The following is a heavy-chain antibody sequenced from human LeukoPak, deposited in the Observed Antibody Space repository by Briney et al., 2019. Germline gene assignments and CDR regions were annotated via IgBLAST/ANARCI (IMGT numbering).Heavy chain of an antibody. CDR2: ITSGGAT. CDR1: GFSFSSYA. J-gene: IGHJ4*02. Sequence: GGSLRLSCAASGFSFSSYAVAWVRQAPGKGPEWVSIITSGGATYSADSVKGRFTISRDSSNNTVHLQMTSLRAEGTALYYCAKRLSPKEPYFDEWGQGTLVTVSS. V-gene: IGHV3-23*01. CDR3: AKRLSPKEPYFDE.